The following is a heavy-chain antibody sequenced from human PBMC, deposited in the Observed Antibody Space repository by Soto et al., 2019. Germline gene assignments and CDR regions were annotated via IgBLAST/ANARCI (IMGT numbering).Heavy chain of an antibody. CDR1: GGSISSYY. CDR3: ASTYYGSGAFDY. D-gene: IGHD3-10*01. Sequence: SETLSLTCTVSGGSISSYYWSWIRQPPGKGLEWIGYIYYSGSTNYNPSLKSRVTISVDTSKNQFSLKLSSVTAADTAVYYCASTYYGSGAFDYWGQGTLVTVSS. J-gene: IGHJ4*02. V-gene: IGHV4-59*01. CDR2: IYYSGST.